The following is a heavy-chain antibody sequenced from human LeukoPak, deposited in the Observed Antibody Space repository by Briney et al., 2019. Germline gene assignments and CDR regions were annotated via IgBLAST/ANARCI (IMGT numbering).Heavy chain of an antibody. CDR3: ARGGITMIVY. D-gene: IGHD3-22*01. Sequence: GGSLRLSCAASGFTFSSYSMNWVHQAPGKGLEWVSSISSSSSYIYYADSVKGRFTISRDNAKNSLYLQMNSLRAEDTAVYYCARGGITMIVYWGQGTLVTVSS. CDR2: ISSSSSYI. V-gene: IGHV3-21*01. CDR1: GFTFSSYS. J-gene: IGHJ4*02.